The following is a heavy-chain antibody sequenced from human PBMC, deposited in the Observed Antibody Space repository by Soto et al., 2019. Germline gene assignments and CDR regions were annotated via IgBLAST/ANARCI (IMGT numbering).Heavy chain of an antibody. J-gene: IGHJ4*02. CDR2: ISGSGGST. CDR3: AKDQGSSWYEIDY. D-gene: IGHD6-13*01. Sequence: EAQLLESGGGLVQPGGSLRLSCAASGFTFSNYAVTWVRQAPGKGLEWVSTISGSGGSTYYADSVKGRFTISRDNSQNTLYMQMNSLRAEDTAVYYCAKDQGSSWYEIDYWGQGTLVTVSS. CDR1: GFTFSNYA. V-gene: IGHV3-23*01.